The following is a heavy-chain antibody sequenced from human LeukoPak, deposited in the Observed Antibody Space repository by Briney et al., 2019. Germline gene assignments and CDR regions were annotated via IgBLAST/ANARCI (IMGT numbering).Heavy chain of an antibody. Sequence: SETLSLTCAVYGGSFSGYYWSWTRQPPGQGLEWIGEINYSGSTNYNPSLKSRVTISVDTSKNQFSLKLTSVTAADTAVYYCARRSRSGSGWLIKYWGQGTLVTVSS. V-gene: IGHV4-34*01. CDR1: GGSFSGYY. CDR3: ARRSRSGSGWLIKY. J-gene: IGHJ4*02. D-gene: IGHD6-19*01. CDR2: INYSGST.